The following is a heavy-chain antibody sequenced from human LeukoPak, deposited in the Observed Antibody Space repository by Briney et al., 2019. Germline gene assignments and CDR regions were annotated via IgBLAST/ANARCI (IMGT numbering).Heavy chain of an antibody. CDR2: ISSSSSYI. J-gene: IGHJ5*02. D-gene: IGHD1-26*01. Sequence: GGSLRLSCAASGFTFSSYSMNWVRQAPGKGLEWVSSISSSSSYIYYADSVKGRFTISRDNAKNSLYLQMNSLRAEDTAVYYCAREVGATFGYLDPWGQGTLVTVSS. CDR3: AREVGATFGYLDP. CDR1: GFTFSSYS. V-gene: IGHV3-21*01.